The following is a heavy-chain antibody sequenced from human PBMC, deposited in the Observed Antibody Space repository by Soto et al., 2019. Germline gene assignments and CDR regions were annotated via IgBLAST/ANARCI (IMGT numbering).Heavy chain of an antibody. CDR2: INGGGTTI. D-gene: IGHD2-2*01. CDR1: GFSFRSYS. CDR3: VRDPPFCTTSCFDY. J-gene: IGHJ4*02. Sequence: VQLVESGGGLVQPGGSLRLSCAASGFSFRSYSMNWVRQTPGKGLEWVSYINGGGTTIYYAGSVKGRFTISRDNVRNSLYLQMDSLRVEDTAVYYCVRDPPFCTTSCFDYWGLGTLVTVSS. V-gene: IGHV3-48*01.